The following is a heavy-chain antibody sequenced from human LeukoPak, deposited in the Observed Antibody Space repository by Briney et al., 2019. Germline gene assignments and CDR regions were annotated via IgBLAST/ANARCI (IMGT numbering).Heavy chain of an antibody. V-gene: IGHV3-53*01. Sequence: GGSLRLSCAASGFTVSSNYMSWVRQAPGKGLEWVSVIYSGGSTYYANSVKGRFTISRDNSKNTLYLQMNSLRAEDTAVYYCARGRYSSSWYVGHYYYYYYMDVWGKGTTVTVSS. J-gene: IGHJ6*03. CDR2: IYSGGST. D-gene: IGHD6-13*01. CDR3: ARGRYSSSWYVGHYYYYYYMDV. CDR1: GFTVSSNY.